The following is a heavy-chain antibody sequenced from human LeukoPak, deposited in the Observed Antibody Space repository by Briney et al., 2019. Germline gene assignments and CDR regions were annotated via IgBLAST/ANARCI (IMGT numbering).Heavy chain of an antibody. CDR2: ISSSGSTI. D-gene: IGHD6-19*01. Sequence: GGSLRLSCAASGFTFSRYEMNWVRQAPGKGLEWVSYISSSGSTIYYADSVKGRFTISRDNAKNSLYLQMNSLRAEDTAVYYCARDLKQWLDDAFDIWGQGTMVTVSS. CDR3: ARDLKQWLDDAFDI. J-gene: IGHJ3*02. V-gene: IGHV3-48*03. CDR1: GFTFSRYE.